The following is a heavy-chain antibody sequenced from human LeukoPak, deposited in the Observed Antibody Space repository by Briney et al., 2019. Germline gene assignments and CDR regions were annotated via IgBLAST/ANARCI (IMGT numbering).Heavy chain of an antibody. Sequence: SETLSLTCTVSGGSISSYYWSWIRQPPGKGLEWIGYIYYSGSTNYNPSLKSRVTISVDTSKNQFSLKLSSVTAADTAVYYCARVGVVYSSSWYWFDPWGQGTLVTVSS. D-gene: IGHD6-13*01. V-gene: IGHV4-59*01. CDR1: GGSISSYY. CDR3: ARVGVVYSSSWYWFDP. CDR2: IYYSGST. J-gene: IGHJ5*02.